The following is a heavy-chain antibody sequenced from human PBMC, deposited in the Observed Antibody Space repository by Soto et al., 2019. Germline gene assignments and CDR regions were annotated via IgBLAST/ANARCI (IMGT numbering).Heavy chain of an antibody. J-gene: IGHJ5*02. CDR2: INHGGST. D-gene: IGHD5-12*01. Sequence: QVHLQQWGAGLLKPSETLSLTCAVYGESFIGYYWTWIRQSPGKGLEWIGEINHGGSTNYNPSLKSRVTISIDTSKNQLSLKLTSVTAAETSVYYCARTDIVTTNWFDPWGQGTLVTVSS. CDR3: ARTDIVTTNWFDP. CDR1: GESFIGYY. V-gene: IGHV4-34*01.